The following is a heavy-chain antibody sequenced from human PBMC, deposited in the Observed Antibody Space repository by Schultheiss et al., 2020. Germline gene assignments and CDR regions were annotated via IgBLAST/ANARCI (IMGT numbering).Heavy chain of an antibody. CDR3: ASQFHTAMVMDY. J-gene: IGHJ4*02. CDR2: ISSSSSYI. CDR1: GFTFSIYS. V-gene: IGHV3-21*01. D-gene: IGHD5-18*01. Sequence: GGSLRLSCAASGFTFSIYSMNWVRQAPGKGLEWVSSISSSSSYIYYADSVKGRFTISRDNAKNTLYLQMNSLRAEDTAVYYCASQFHTAMVMDYWGQGTLVTVSA.